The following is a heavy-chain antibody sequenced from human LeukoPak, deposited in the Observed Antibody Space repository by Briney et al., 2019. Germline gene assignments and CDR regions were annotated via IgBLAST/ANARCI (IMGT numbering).Heavy chain of an antibody. D-gene: IGHD4-11*01. Sequence: PGGSLRLSCAASGFTFNTYWMHWVRQAPGKGLVWVSRINSDGSSINYADSVKGRFTISRDNAKNTLYLQMNSLRGDDTAVYYCAKHKGFYSNARPGMDVWGQGTTVTVSS. CDR2: INSDGSSI. V-gene: IGHV3-74*01. CDR3: AKHKGFYSNARPGMDV. J-gene: IGHJ6*02. CDR1: GFTFNTYW.